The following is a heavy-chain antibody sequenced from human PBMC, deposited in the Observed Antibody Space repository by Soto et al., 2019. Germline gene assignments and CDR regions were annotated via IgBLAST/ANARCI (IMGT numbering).Heavy chain of an antibody. V-gene: IGHV4-59*01. J-gene: IGHJ6*03. D-gene: IGHD3-16*02. CDR2: IYYSGST. CDR3: ARSLRQYYYYYYMDV. CDR1: GVSISSYY. Sequence: PSETLSLTCTVSGVSISSYYWSWIRQPPGKGLEWIGYIYYSGSTNYNPSLKSRVTISVDTSKNQFSLKLSSVTAADTAVYYCARSLRQYYYYYYMDVWGKGTTVTVSS.